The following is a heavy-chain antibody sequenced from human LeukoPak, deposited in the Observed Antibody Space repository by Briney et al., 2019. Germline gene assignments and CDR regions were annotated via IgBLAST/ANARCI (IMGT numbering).Heavy chain of an antibody. CDR3: ANLVGYYCSGGSCNPGVQY. D-gene: IGHD2-15*01. CDR1: GFTFSTYG. CDR2: ISGSGGST. Sequence: GGTLRLSCVASGFTFSTYGMSWVRQAPGKGLEWVSAISGSGGSTYYADSVKGRFTISRDNSKNTLYLQMNSLRAEDTAVYYCANLVGYYCSGGSCNPGVQYWGQGTLVTVSS. V-gene: IGHV3-23*01. J-gene: IGHJ4*02.